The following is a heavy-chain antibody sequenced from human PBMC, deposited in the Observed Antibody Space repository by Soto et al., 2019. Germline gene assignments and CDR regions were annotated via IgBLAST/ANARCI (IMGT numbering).Heavy chain of an antibody. CDR1: GFTFSAFG. V-gene: IGHV3-30*18. CDR3: AKPITTVGVSSTGRGALLDN. Sequence: QVQLVESGGGVVQPGRSLRLSCAASGFTFSAFGMHWVRQAPGKGLEWVAVISNDGNSEHYADSVKGRFTISRDNSKNTFYLQMNSLSVEDTAVYYCAKPITTVGVSSTGRGALLDNWGQGILVSVSS. J-gene: IGHJ4*02. CDR2: ISNDGNSE. D-gene: IGHD3-3*01.